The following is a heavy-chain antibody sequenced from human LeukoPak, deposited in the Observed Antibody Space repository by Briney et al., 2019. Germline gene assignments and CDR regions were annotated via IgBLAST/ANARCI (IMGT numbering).Heavy chain of an antibody. Sequence: SETLSLTCTVSGYSISSGYYWGWIRQPPGKGLEWIGRIYTSGSTNYNPSLKSRVTMSVDTSKNQFSLKLSSVTAADTAVYYCASANYYDSSGYYYSLDYWGQGTLVTVSS. CDR1: GYSISSGYY. CDR2: IYTSGST. D-gene: IGHD3-22*01. J-gene: IGHJ4*02. V-gene: IGHV4-38-2*02. CDR3: ASANYYDSSGYYYSLDY.